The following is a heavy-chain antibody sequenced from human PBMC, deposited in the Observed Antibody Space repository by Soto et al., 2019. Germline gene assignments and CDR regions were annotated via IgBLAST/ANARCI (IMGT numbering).Heavy chain of an antibody. Sequence: ASVKVSCKASGYTFTSYYMHWVRQAPGQGLEWMGIINPSGGSTSYAQKFQGRVTMTRDTSTSTVYMELSSLRSEDTAVYYCARDRLYDSSGSNWFDPWGQGTLVTFSS. CDR1: GYTFTSYY. CDR2: INPSGGST. J-gene: IGHJ5*02. V-gene: IGHV1-46*01. D-gene: IGHD3-22*01. CDR3: ARDRLYDSSGSNWFDP.